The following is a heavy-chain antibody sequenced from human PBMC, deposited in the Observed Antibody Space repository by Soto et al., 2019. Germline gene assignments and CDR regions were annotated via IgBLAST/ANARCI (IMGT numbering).Heavy chain of an antibody. J-gene: IGHJ4*02. CDR2: ISSGGSSI. D-gene: IGHD3-10*01. CDR1: GFTFSDYY. V-gene: IGHV3-11*01. Sequence: GGSLRLSCAASGFTFSDYYMTWIRQAPGKGLEWVSYISSGGSSIYYADSVKGRFTISRDNAKNSLYLQMNSLRAEDTAMYYCASLAIGTIIRGAPDFWGQGTLVTVSS. CDR3: ASLAIGTIIRGAPDF.